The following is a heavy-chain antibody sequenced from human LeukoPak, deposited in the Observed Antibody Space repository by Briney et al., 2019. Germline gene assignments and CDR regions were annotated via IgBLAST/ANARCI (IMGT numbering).Heavy chain of an antibody. Sequence: GGSLRLSCAASGFTFSSYGMHWVRQAPGKGLEWVTVISYDGSNKYYADSVKGRFTISRDNSKNTLYLQMNSLRAEDTAVYYCAKYVPPTTVVTRFFDYWGQGSLVTVSS. D-gene: IGHD4-23*01. J-gene: IGHJ4*02. V-gene: IGHV3-30*18. CDR2: ISYDGSNK. CDR3: AKYVPPTTVVTRFFDY. CDR1: GFTFSSYG.